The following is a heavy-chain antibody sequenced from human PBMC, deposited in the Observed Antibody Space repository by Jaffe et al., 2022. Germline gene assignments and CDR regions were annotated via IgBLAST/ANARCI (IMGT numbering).Heavy chain of an antibody. J-gene: IGHJ4*02. Sequence: QVQLVESGGGVVQPGRSLRLSCAASGFTFSSYGMHWVRQAPGKGLEWVAVISYDGSNKYYADSVKGRFTISRDNSKNTLYLQMNSLRAEDTAVYYCAKDSQWVVVAGKGAYFDYWGQGTLVTVSS. D-gene: IGHD2-15*01. CDR1: GFTFSSYG. CDR2: ISYDGSNK. V-gene: IGHV3-30*18. CDR3: AKDSQWVVVAGKGAYFDY.